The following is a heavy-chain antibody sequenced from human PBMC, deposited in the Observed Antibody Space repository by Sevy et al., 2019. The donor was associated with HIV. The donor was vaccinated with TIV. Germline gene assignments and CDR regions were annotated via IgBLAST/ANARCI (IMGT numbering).Heavy chain of an antibody. Sequence: GGSLILSCAASGFAFYEYSMSWIRQAPGNGLEWVATLSFGCGKINYADSVKGRFTISRDNSKNSFYLQMDNLRVEDTALYYCAREGCSRPHDYWGQGTRVTVSS. CDR1: GFAFYEYS. CDR2: LSFGCGKI. CDR3: AREGCSRPHDY. J-gene: IGHJ4*02. V-gene: IGHV3-23*01. D-gene: IGHD2-8*01.